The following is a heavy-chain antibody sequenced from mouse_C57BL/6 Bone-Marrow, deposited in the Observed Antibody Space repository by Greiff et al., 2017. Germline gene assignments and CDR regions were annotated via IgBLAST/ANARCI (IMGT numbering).Heavy chain of an antibody. J-gene: IGHJ2*01. CDR3: ARGGITYYCDY. CDR2: IYPRSGNT. Sequence: QVQLQQSGAELARPGASVKLSCKASGYTFTRYGISWVKQRTGQGLEWIGEIYPRSGNTYYNEKFKGKATLTADKSSSTAYMELRSLTTEDTAVYFGARGGITYYCDYWGQGTTLTVSS. D-gene: IGHD2-4*01. CDR1: GYTFTRYG. V-gene: IGHV1-81*01.